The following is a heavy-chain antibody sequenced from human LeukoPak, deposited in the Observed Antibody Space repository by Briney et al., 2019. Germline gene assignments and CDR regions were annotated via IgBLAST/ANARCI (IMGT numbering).Heavy chain of an antibody. Sequence: ASVKVSCKASGYTFTSYAMNWVRQAPGQGLEWMGWINTNTGNPTYAQGFTGRLVFSLDTSVSTTHLQISSLKAEDTAIYFCAAGPISLPSGETNDYWGQGTLVTVSS. V-gene: IGHV7-4-1*02. J-gene: IGHJ4*02. CDR2: INTNTGNP. D-gene: IGHD3-10*01. CDR1: GYTFTSYA. CDR3: AAGPISLPSGETNDY.